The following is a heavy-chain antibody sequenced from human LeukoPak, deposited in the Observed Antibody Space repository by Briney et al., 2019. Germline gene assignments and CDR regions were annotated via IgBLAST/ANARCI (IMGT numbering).Heavy chain of an antibody. CDR1: GFTFSSYS. J-gene: IGHJ6*03. D-gene: IGHD2-15*01. Sequence: GGSLRLSCAASGFTFSSYSMNWVRQAPGKGLEWVSYISSSSSTIYYADSVKGRFTISRHNAKNSLYLQMNSLRDEDTAVYYCARDDRRSGGSWDYYYYYYMDVWGKGTTVTVSS. V-gene: IGHV3-48*02. CDR2: ISSSSSTI. CDR3: ARDDRRSGGSWDYYYYYYMDV.